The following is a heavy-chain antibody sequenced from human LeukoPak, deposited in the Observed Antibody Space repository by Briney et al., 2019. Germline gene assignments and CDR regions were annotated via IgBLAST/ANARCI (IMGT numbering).Heavy chain of an antibody. CDR2: SSYSGST. J-gene: IGHJ1*01. V-gene: IGHV4-59*01. CDR1: GGSISSYY. CDR3: AREGYCSSTSCLGYFQH. Sequence: PSETLSLTCTVSGGSISSYYWSWIRQPPGKGLEWIGYSSYSGSTNYNPSLKSRVTISVDTSKNQFSLKLSSVTAADTAVYYCAREGYCSSTSCLGYFQHWGQGTLVTVSS. D-gene: IGHD2-2*01.